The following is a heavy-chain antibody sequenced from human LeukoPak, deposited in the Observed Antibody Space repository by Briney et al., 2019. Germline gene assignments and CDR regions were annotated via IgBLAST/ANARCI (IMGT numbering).Heavy chain of an antibody. Sequence: GASVKVSCKASGYTFTSYDINWVRQATGQGLEWMGWMNPNSGNTGYAQKFQGRVTITRNTSISTAYMELSSLRSEDTAVYYCARGISMHYDSPGYWGQGTLVTVSS. D-gene: IGHD2/OR15-2a*01. CDR2: MNPNSGNT. J-gene: IGHJ4*02. CDR3: ARGISMHYDSPGY. CDR1: GYTFTSYD. V-gene: IGHV1-8*03.